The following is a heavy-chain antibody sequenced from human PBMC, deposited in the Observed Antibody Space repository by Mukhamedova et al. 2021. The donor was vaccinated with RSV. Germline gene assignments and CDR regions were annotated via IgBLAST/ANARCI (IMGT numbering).Heavy chain of an antibody. D-gene: IGHD3-3*01. CDR3: ARALVFESITIFGVVIIPNWFDP. Sequence: SLKSRVTISVDTSKNQFSLKLSSVTAADTAVYYCARALVFESITIFGVVIIPNWFDPWGQGTLVTVSS. V-gene: IGHV4-59*01. J-gene: IGHJ5*02.